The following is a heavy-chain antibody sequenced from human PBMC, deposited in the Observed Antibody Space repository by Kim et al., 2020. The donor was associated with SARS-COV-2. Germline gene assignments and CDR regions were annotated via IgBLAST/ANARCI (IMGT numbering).Heavy chain of an antibody. D-gene: IGHD6-13*01. J-gene: IGHJ6*02. CDR3: ASPIAAAGGGYGMDV. V-gene: IGHV1-18*04. CDR2: ISAYNGNT. Sequence: ASVKVSCKASGYTFTSYGISWVRQAPGQGLEWMGWISAYNGNTNYAQKLQGRVTMTTDTSTSTAYMELRSLRSDDTAVYYCASPIAAAGGGYGMDVWGQGTTVTVSS. CDR1: GYTFTSYG.